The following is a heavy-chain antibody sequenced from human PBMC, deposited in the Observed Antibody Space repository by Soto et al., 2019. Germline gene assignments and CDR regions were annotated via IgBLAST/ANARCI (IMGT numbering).Heavy chain of an antibody. CDR1: GGSISGSY. CDR3: ARSVAVPGAHIDY. D-gene: IGHD6-19*01. CDR2: VYYTGST. V-gene: IGHV4-59*01. Sequence: SSETLSLTCSVSGGSISGSYWSWIRQSPGKGLEWLGYVYYTGSTNYSPSLRSRVSISVDTSKNEFSLRLSSVTAADTAVYFCARSVAVPGAHIDYWGQGTQVTVSS. J-gene: IGHJ4*02.